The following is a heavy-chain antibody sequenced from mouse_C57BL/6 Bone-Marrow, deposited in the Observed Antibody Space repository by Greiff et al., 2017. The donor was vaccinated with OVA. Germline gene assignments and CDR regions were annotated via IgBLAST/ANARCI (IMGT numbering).Heavy chain of an antibody. Sequence: EVQVVESGAELVRPGASVKLSCTASGFNIKDDYMHWVKQRPEQGLEWIGWIDPENGDTEYASKFQGKATITADTSSNTAYLQLSSLTSEDTAVYYCTSIYYDYDWFAYWGQGTLVTVSA. D-gene: IGHD2-4*01. V-gene: IGHV14-4*01. CDR3: TSIYYDYDWFAY. CDR2: IDPENGDT. CDR1: GFNIKDDY. J-gene: IGHJ3*01.